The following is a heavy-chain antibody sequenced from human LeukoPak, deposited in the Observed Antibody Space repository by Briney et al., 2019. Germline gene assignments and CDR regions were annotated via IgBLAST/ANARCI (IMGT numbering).Heavy chain of an antibody. J-gene: IGHJ6*03. Sequence: GGSLRLSCPALGFPFSSYWMHWVRPAPGKGLEWGSYISSSGSTIYYADSVKGRFTISRDNAKNSLSLQMNSLRPEDTAVYYCATDPYSGSYGDYYYYYMDVWGKGTTVTISS. CDR2: ISSSGSTI. CDR3: ATDPYSGSYGDYYYYYMDV. CDR1: GFPFSSYW. D-gene: IGHD1-26*01. V-gene: IGHV3-48*04.